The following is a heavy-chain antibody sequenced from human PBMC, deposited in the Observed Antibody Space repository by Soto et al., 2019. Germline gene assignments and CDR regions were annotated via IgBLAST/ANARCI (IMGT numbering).Heavy chain of an antibody. CDR2: IFWDGGTA. J-gene: IGHJ4*02. CDR1: GFTFDDYS. D-gene: IGHD2-21*01. CDR3: AKSGGEYYFDY. Sequence: GGSLRLSCSASGFTFDDYSMHWVRQTPGKGLEWISLIFWDGGTAYYADSVKGRFTTSRDNSKNTLYLQMNSLRSDDTALYYCAKSGGEYYFDYWGQGTLVTVSS. V-gene: IGHV3-43*01.